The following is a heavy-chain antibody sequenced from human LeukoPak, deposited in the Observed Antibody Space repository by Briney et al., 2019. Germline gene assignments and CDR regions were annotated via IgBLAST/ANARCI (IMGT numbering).Heavy chain of an antibody. V-gene: IGHV3-20*04. CDR2: INWNGGST. J-gene: IGHJ4*02. D-gene: IGHD2-15*01. Sequence: GGSLRVSCAASGFTFSSYSMNWVRQAPGKGLEWVSDINWNGGSTGYADSVKGRFTISRDNAKNSLYLQMNSLRAEDTALYYCAGGGGWYWGQGTLVTVSS. CDR3: AGGGGWY. CDR1: GFTFSSYS.